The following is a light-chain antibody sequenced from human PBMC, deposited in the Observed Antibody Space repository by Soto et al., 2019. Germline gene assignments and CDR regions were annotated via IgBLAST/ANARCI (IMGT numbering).Light chain of an antibody. J-gene: IGLJ1*01. CDR1: SSNIASNA. V-gene: IGLV1-36*01. CDR2: YHD. CDR3: AAWADSAKSRV. Sequence: SVLTQPRSVSGAPRQRVTISCSGSSSNIASNAVNWYQQFPGKAPKLLIYYHDLLASGVSARFSGSKSGTSASRAISGLQCEEERDYSCAAWADSAKSRVFASG.